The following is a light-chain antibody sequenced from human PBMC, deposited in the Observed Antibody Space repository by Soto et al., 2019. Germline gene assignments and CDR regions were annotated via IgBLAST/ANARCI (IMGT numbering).Light chain of an antibody. CDR3: QQYNSYLFT. CDR2: KAS. J-gene: IGKJ3*01. Sequence: DIQMTQSPSTLCASVGDRVTITCRASQSISSWLAWYQQKPGKAPKLLIYKASSLESGVQLRFSGSGSGTEFTLTISSLQPDDFATYYCQQYNSYLFTFGPGTKVHIK. CDR1: QSISSW. V-gene: IGKV1-5*03.